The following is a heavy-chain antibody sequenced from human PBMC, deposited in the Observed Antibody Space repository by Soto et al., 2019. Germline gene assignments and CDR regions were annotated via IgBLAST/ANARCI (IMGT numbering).Heavy chain of an antibody. CDR3: AKDSHKNRGVVTAMHFDY. D-gene: IGHD2-21*02. J-gene: IGHJ4*02. CDR2: ISYDGSNK. V-gene: IGHV3-30*18. Sequence: GGSLRLSCAASGFTFSSYGMHWVRQAPGKGLEWVAVISYDGSNKYYADSVKGRFTISRDNSKNTLYLQMNSLRAEDTAVYYCAKDSHKNRGVVTAMHFDYWGQGTLVTVSS. CDR1: GFTFSSYG.